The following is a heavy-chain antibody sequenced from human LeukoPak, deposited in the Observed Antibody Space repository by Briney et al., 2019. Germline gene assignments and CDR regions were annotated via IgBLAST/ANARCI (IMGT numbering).Heavy chain of an antibody. CDR1: GYTFTSYG. CDR2: IIPIFGTA. CDR3: ASPSLSVSNGYDSPFVY. D-gene: IGHD5-12*01. J-gene: IGHJ4*02. Sequence: GASVKVSCKASGYTFTSYGISWVRQAPGQGLEWMGGIIPIFGTANYAPNFQGRVMIIADESTSTAYMELSSLRSEDTAVYYCASPSLSVSNGYDSPFVYWRQGTLVTVSS. V-gene: IGHV1-69*13.